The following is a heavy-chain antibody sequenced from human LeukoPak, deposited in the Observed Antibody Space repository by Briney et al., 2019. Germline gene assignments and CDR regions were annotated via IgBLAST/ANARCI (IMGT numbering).Heavy chain of an antibody. CDR1: GFMFSNYG. Sequence: PGGSLRLSRAASGFMFSNYGMSWVRQAPGKGLEWVSIISATGASTYYADSVKGRFTISRDNPKNTLFLQMDNLTVEDTAVYYCAKRAGGSDRAFDYWGQGTLVTVSS. CDR3: AKRAGGSDRAFDY. J-gene: IGHJ4*02. V-gene: IGHV3-23*01. D-gene: IGHD3-16*01. CDR2: ISATGAST.